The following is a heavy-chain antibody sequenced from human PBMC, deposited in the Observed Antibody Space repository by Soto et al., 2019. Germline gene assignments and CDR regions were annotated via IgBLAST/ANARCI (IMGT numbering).Heavy chain of an antibody. J-gene: IGHJ3*02. CDR1: GFTFTSSA. D-gene: IGHD1-20*01. CDR2: IVVGSGNT. CDR3: AAVLYNWNPPIGAFDI. V-gene: IGHV1-58*02. Sequence: WASVKVSCKASGFTFTSSAMQWVRQARGQRLEWIGWIVVGSGNTNYAQKFQERVTITRDMSTSTAYMELSSLRSEDTAVYYCAAVLYNWNPPIGAFDIWGQGTMVTVSS.